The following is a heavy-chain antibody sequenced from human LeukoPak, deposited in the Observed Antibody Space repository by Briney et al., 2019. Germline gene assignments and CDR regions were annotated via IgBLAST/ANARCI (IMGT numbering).Heavy chain of an antibody. J-gene: IGHJ5*02. CDR1: GFPFSSYA. CDR3: AKDTTPPKAGFDP. V-gene: IGHV3-30*02. D-gene: IGHD1-14*01. Sequence: PGGSLRLSCAASGFPFSSYAMHWVRQAPGKGLEWVAFIRYDGSNKYYADSVKGRFTISRDNSKNTLYLQMNSLRAEDTAVYYCAKDTTPPKAGFDPWGQGTLVTVSS. CDR2: IRYDGSNK.